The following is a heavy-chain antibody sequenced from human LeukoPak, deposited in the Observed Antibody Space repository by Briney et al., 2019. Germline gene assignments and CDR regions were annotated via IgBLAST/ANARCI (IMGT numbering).Heavy chain of an antibody. Sequence: GASVKVSCKVSGYTLTELSMHWVRQAPGQGLEWMGGIIPIFGTANYAQKFQGRVTITTDESTSTAYMELSSLRSEDTAVYYCARVNTGPYYFDYWGQGTLVTVSS. CDR3: ARVNTGPYYFDY. J-gene: IGHJ4*02. D-gene: IGHD4-17*01. V-gene: IGHV1-69*05. CDR2: IIPIFGTA. CDR1: GYTLTELS.